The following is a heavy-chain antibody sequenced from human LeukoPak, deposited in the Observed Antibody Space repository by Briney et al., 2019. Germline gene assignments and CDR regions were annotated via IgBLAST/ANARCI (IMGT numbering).Heavy chain of an antibody. D-gene: IGHD4/OR15-4a*01. V-gene: IGHV4-39*01. Sequence: PSETLSLTCTVSGGSISSSSYYWGWIRQPPGKGLEWIGSIYYSGRTYYNPSLKSRVTISVDTSKNQFSLKLSSVTAADTAVYYCARVRDEDAFDIWGQGTMVTVSS. CDR2: IYYSGRT. CDR1: GGSISSSSYY. J-gene: IGHJ3*02. CDR3: ARVRDEDAFDI.